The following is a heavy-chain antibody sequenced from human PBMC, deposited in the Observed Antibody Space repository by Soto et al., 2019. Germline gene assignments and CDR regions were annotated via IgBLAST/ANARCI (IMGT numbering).Heavy chain of an antibody. CDR1: GYTFTSYG. D-gene: IGHD3-3*01. J-gene: IGHJ3*02. CDR2: ISAYNGNT. CDR3: ARGTIFGVVIMDDAFDI. Sequence: ASVKVSCKASGYTFTSYGTSWVRQAPGQGLEWMGWISAYNGNTNYAQKLQGRVTMTTDTSTSTAYMELRSLRSDDTAVYYCARGTIFGVVIMDDAFDIWGQGTMVTVSS. V-gene: IGHV1-18*04.